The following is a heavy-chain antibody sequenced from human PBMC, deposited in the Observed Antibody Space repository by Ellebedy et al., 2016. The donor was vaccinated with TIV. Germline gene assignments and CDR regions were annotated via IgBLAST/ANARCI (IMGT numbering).Heavy chain of an antibody. V-gene: IGHV3-48*04. CDR1: GFTLSNYS. Sequence: PGGSLRLSCGASGFTLSNYSMNRVRQAPGKGLEWVAFISSSSKTIHYADSVKGRFTISRDNAKNSLYLQMNSLRVEDTAVYYCARPSTVGATLCFDYWGRGTLVTVSS. J-gene: IGHJ4*02. CDR3: ARPSTVGATLCFDY. CDR2: ISSSSKTI. D-gene: IGHD1-26*01.